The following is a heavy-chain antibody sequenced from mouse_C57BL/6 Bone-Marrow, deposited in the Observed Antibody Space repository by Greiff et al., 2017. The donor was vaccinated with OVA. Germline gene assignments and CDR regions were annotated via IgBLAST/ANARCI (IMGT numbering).Heavy chain of an antibody. J-gene: IGHJ1*03. D-gene: IGHD1-1*01. CDR2: IDPSDSET. CDR1: GYTFTSYW. Sequence: VKLQQPGAELVRPGSSVKLSCKASGYTFTSYWMHWVKQRPIQGLEWIGNIDPSDSETHYNQKFKDKATLTVDKSSSTAYMQLSSLTSEDSAVYYCARRPAYVGYFDVWGTGTTVTVSS. V-gene: IGHV1-52*01. CDR3: ARRPAYVGYFDV.